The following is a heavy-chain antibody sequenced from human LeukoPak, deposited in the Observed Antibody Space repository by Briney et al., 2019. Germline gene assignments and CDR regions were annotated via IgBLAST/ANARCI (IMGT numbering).Heavy chain of an antibody. CDR2: ISYDGSNK. V-gene: IGHV3-30*03. D-gene: IGHD3-10*01. CDR1: GFTFSSYA. CDR3: ARVYPGELWRIDYYYYMDV. Sequence: GGSLRLSCAASGFTFSSYAMHWVRQAPGKGLEWVAVISYDGSNKYYADSVEGRFTISRDNSKNTLYLQMNSLRSEDTAVYYCARVYPGELWRIDYYYYMDVWGKGTTVTISS. J-gene: IGHJ6*03.